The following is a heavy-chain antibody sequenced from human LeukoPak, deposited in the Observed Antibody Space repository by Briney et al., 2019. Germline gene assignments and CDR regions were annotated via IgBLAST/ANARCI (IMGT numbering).Heavy chain of an antibody. CDR1: GFTFSSYW. V-gene: IGHV3-74*01. CDR3: ARPLDSSPHPSPVGY. CDR2: INSDGSST. J-gene: IGHJ4*02. Sequence: GGSLRLSCAASGFTFSSYWMHWVRQAPGKGLVWVSRINSDGSSTSYADSVKGRFTISRDNAKNTLYLQMNSLRAEDTAVYYCARPLDSSPHPSPVGYWGQGTLVTVSS. D-gene: IGHD6-13*01.